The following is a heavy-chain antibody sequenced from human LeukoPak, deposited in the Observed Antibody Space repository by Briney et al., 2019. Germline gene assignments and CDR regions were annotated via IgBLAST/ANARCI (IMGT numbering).Heavy chain of an antibody. CDR2: ISGSGGST. V-gene: IGHV3-23*01. CDR3: AKAPLSAGRAYFDY. J-gene: IGHJ4*02. Sequence: GGSLRLSCAASGFTFSSYAMSWVRQAPGKGLEWVSAISGSGGSTYYADSVKGRFTISRDNSKNTLYLQMNSLRAEDAAVYYCAKAPLSAGRAYFDYWGQGTLVTVSS. D-gene: IGHD3-16*01. CDR1: GFTFSSYA.